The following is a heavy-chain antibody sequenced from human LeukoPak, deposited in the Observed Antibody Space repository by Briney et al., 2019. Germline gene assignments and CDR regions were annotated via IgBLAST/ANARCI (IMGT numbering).Heavy chain of an antibody. CDR1: GFTFSSYS. V-gene: IGHV3-21*01. CDR2: ISGSDDYI. CDR3: ARAVRGILGSDY. D-gene: IGHD3-10*01. Sequence: GGSLRLSCAASGFTFSSYSMNWVRQAPGKGLEWVSSISGSDDYIYYADSVKGRFTISRDNAKNSLYLQMNSLRAEDTAVYYCARAVRGILGSDYWGQGTLVTVSS. J-gene: IGHJ4*02.